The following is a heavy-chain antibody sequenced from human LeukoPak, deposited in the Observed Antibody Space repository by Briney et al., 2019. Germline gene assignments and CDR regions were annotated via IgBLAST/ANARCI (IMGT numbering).Heavy chain of an antibody. CDR1: GYTFTGYY. CDR2: INPNSGGT. Sequence: ASVKVPCKASGYTFTGYYMHWVRQAPGQGLEWMGWINPNSGGTNYAQKFQGRVTMTRNTSINTAYMELSRLRSDDTAVYYCARYYAVTTGDYYYYMDVWGKGTTVTISS. J-gene: IGHJ6*03. D-gene: IGHD4-17*01. CDR3: ARYYAVTTGDYYYYMDV. V-gene: IGHV1-2*02.